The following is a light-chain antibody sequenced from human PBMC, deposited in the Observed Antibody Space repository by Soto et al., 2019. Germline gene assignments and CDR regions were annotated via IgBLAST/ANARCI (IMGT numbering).Light chain of an antibody. CDR3: QQYYLTPLT. J-gene: IGKJ4*01. CDR1: QSVLHSSNNKNY. CDR2: WAS. V-gene: IGKV4-1*01. Sequence: DIVMTQSPDSLAVSLGERATINCKSSQSVLHSSNNKNYLAWYQQKSGQPPKLLIYWASTRESGVPDRFSGSGSGTDFTLTISSLQAEDVAVYYCQQYYLTPLTFGGGTK.